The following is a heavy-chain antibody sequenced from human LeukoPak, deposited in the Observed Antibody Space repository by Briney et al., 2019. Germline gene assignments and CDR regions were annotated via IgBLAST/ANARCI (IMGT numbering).Heavy chain of an antibody. CDR1: GFTFSSYA. J-gene: IGHJ4*02. D-gene: IGHD2-2*01. CDR2: ISYDGSNK. Sequence: PGRSLRLSCAASGFTFSSYAMPWVRQAPGKGLEWVAVISYDGSNKYYADSVKGRFTISRDNSKNTLYLQMNSLRAEDTAVYYCARGPRGYCSSTSCPTEYWGQGTLVTVSS. V-gene: IGHV3-30-3*01. CDR3: ARGPRGYCSSTSCPTEY.